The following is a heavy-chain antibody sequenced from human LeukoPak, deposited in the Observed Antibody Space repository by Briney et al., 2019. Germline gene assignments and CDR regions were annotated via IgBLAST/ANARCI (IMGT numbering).Heavy chain of an antibody. D-gene: IGHD6-19*01. V-gene: IGHV4-59*08. CDR2: IYYSGST. CDR1: GGSISSYY. Sequence: PSETLSLTCTVSGGSISSYYWSRIRQPPGKGLEWIGYIYYSGSTSYNPPLKSRVTISLDTSKNQFSLKLNSVTAADTAVYYCARSSGWFFYFDYWGQGTLVPVSS. CDR3: ARSSGWFFYFDY. J-gene: IGHJ4*02.